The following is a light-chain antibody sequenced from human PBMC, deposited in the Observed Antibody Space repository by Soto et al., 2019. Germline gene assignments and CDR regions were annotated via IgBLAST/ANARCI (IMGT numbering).Light chain of an antibody. Sequence: DIQMTQSPSTLSASVGDRVTITCRASQTISSWLAWYQQKPGKAPKLLIYKTSTLESGVPARFSGSGSGTEFTLTISSLQPDDFAIYYCQQYDSLWTFGQGTKVEI. CDR1: QTISSW. CDR2: KTS. J-gene: IGKJ1*01. V-gene: IGKV1-5*03. CDR3: QQYDSLWT.